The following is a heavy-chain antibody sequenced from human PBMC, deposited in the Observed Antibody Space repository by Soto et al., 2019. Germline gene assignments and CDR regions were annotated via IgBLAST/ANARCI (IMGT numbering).Heavy chain of an antibody. Sequence: PVGSLRLSCAASGVIFSNFGMHWVRQAPGKGLEWVGIIWHDGSNKYYADSVEGRFTISRDNSKNTVYLQMNSLRGEDTGIYYCAGFYVAAGAAPLEYWGQGTLVTVSS. CDR3: AGFYVAAGAAPLEY. CDR2: IWHDGSNK. CDR1: GVIFSNFG. D-gene: IGHD1-26*01. V-gene: IGHV3-33*01. J-gene: IGHJ4*02.